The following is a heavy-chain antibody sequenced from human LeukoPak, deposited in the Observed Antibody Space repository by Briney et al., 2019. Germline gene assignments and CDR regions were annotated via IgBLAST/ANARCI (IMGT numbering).Heavy chain of an antibody. CDR2: IYTSGST. CDR1: GGSISGYY. V-gene: IGHV4-4*07. J-gene: IGHJ3*02. Sequence: PSETLSLTCTVSGGSISGYYWSWIRQPAGKGLEWIGRIYTSGSTNYNPSLKSRVTMSVDTSKNQFSLKLSSVTAADTAVYYCARDLGYCSGGSCRGAFDIWGQGTMVTVSS. D-gene: IGHD2-15*01. CDR3: ARDLGYCSGGSCRGAFDI.